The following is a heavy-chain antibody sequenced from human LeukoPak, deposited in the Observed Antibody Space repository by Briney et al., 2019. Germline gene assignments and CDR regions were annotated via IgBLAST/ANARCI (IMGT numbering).Heavy chain of an antibody. CDR2: ISAYNGNK. D-gene: IGHD4-11*01. CDR1: GHTFTNYG. Sequence: ASVKVSCKTSGHTFTNYGFTWVRQPPGQGLEWMGWISAYNGNKNYAQKLQGRVTMTTETSTSTVYMELRSLRSDDMGVYYCARGGMSTVVDYWGQGTLVTVSP. V-gene: IGHV1-18*03. J-gene: IGHJ4*02. CDR3: ARGGMSTVVDY.